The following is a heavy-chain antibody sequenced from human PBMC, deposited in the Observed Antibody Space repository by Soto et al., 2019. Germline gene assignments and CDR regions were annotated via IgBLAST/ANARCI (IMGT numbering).Heavy chain of an antibody. CDR1: GFTFDHYA. V-gene: IGHV3-9*01. J-gene: IGHJ6*02. D-gene: IGHD3-16*01. CDR3: AKDRWGVGTTPPHYYHGMDV. Sequence: EVQLVESGGGLVQPGRSLRLSCAASGFTFDHYAMHWVRQAPGKGLEWVSSMSWNSGTIGYAGSVKGRFTIYRDNAKNSLYLEMSSLRAEDTAFYYCAKDRWGVGTTPPHYYHGMDVWGQGTSVTVSS. CDR2: MSWNSGTI.